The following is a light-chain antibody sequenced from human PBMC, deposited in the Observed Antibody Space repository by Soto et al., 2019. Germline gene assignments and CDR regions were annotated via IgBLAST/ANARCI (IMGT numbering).Light chain of an antibody. J-gene: IGKJ5*01. CDR1: ESVSSN. Sequence: VMTLSPATLSVSTGERATLSCRASESVSSNLAWYQQRPGQAPRLLIYGASNRATGIPVRFSGSGSGTDFTLTISGLEPEDFAVYYCQQYGSSSITFGQGTRLEIK. CDR3: QQYGSSSIT. V-gene: IGKV3D-15*01. CDR2: GAS.